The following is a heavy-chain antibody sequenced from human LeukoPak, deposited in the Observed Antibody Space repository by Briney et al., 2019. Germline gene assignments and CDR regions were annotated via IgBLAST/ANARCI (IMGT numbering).Heavy chain of an antibody. J-gene: IGHJ5*02. CDR2: IYTSGST. CDR3: ARDGKYDSSGYSNWFDP. V-gene: IGHV4-61*02. CDR1: GGSISSGSYY. D-gene: IGHD3-22*01. Sequence: PSQTLSLTCTVSGGSISSGSYYWSWIRQPAGKGLEWIGRIYTSGSTNYNPSLKSRVTISVDTSKNQFSLKLSSVTAADTAVYYCARDGKYDSSGYSNWFDPWGQGTLVTVSS.